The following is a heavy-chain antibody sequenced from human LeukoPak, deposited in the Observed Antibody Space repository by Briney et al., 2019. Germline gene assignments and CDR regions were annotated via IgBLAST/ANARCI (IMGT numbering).Heavy chain of an antibody. J-gene: IGHJ4*02. Sequence: GRSLRLSCSASGFIFSNYAMHWVRQAPGKGLEWVAVISSDGRQQNYADSVKGRFTISRDNSRNTVDLQMNSLRAEDTAVYFCALMSFVFWGQGTLVTVSS. CDR1: GFIFSNYA. D-gene: IGHD2-8*01. V-gene: IGHV3-30*01. CDR2: ISSDGRQQ. CDR3: ALMSFVF.